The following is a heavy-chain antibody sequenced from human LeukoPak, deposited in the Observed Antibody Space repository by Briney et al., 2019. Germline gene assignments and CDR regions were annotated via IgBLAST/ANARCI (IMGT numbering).Heavy chain of an antibody. V-gene: IGHV4-4*07. CDR3: AGQIASAGTAGFDF. CDR1: GGSISSYY. J-gene: IGHJ4*02. D-gene: IGHD6-13*01. CDR2: IYSTGST. Sequence: SETLSLTCTVSGGSISSYYWSWIRQPAGKGLEWIGRIYSTGSTNYNPSLKSRVTMSVDTSKNQFSLRLRSVTAADTAMYYCAGQIASAGTAGFDFWGQGALVTVSS.